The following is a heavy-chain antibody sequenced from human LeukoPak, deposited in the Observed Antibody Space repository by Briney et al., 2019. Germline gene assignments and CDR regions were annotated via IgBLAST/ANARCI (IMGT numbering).Heavy chain of an antibody. CDR3: ARDYYASGSHGY. CDR1: GFTFSSYG. J-gene: IGHJ4*02. V-gene: IGHV3-30*03. CDR2: ISYDGSNK. D-gene: IGHD3-10*01. Sequence: GGSLRLSCGASGFTFSSYGMHWVRQAPGKGLEWVAVISYDGSNKYHADSVKGRFTISRDNSKNTLYLQMNSLRAEDTAVYYCARDYYASGSHGYWGQGTQVTVSS.